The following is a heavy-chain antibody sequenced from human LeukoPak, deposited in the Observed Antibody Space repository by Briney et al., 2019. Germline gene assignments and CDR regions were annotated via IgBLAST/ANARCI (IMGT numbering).Heavy chain of an antibody. CDR1: GYTFNSYG. D-gene: IGHD3-9*01. V-gene: IGHV1-18*01. CDR3: ARGSYYAILTGFRTHRPFDY. CDR2: ISAYNGNT. J-gene: IGHJ4*02. Sequence: ASVKVSCKASGYTFNSYGINWVRQAPGQGLEWMGWISAYNGNTNYAQKLQDRVTMTRDTATSTSYMELRSLRSDDAAVYYCARGSYYAILTGFRTHRPFDYWGQGTLVTVSS.